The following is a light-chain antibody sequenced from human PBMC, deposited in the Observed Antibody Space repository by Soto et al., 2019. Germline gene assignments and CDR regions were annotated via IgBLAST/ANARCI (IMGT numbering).Light chain of an antibody. CDR1: SGLSNNI. V-gene: IGLV4-60*02. J-gene: IGLJ2*01. CDR2: VDGSGNS. Sequence: QPVLTQSSSASASLGSSVKITCTLSSGLSNNIIAWHQQQPGKAPRFLMKVDGSGNSNKGSGVPVRFSGSSSGADRYLTISNLQFDDEADYYCETWDSHSRVVFGGGTKLTVL. CDR3: ETWDSHSRVV.